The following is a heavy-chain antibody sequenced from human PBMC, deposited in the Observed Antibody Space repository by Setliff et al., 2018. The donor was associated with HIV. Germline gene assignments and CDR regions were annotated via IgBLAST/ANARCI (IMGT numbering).Heavy chain of an antibody. CDR2: FYHTGST. Sequence: SETLSLTCTVSGGSIRSHYWSWIRQPPGKGLEWIGSFYHTGSTHYNPSLKSRTTMSLDTSKNQFSLKLKSVTAADTAVYYCAREDTTGYYSLSAFDIWGQGTLVTVSS. V-gene: IGHV4-59*11. CDR1: GGSIRSHY. D-gene: IGHD3-22*01. J-gene: IGHJ3*02. CDR3: AREDTTGYYSLSAFDI.